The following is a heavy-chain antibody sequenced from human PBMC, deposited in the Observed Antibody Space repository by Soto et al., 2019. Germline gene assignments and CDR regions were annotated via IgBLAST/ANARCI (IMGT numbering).Heavy chain of an antibody. CDR3: ARDLPAMDV. CDR1: GYTFTSYG. Sequence: QVQLVQSGAEVKKPGASVKVSCKASGYTFTSYGISWVRQAPGQGLEWMGWIRAYNGNTNYAQKPQGRVTTTTDTSTSSAYIELRSGRSDDTCVYCCARDLPAMDVWGQGTTVTVSS. J-gene: IGHJ6*02. CDR2: IRAYNGNT. V-gene: IGHV1-18*01.